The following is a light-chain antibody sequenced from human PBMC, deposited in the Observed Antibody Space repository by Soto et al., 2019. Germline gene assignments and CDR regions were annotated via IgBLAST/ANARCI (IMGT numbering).Light chain of an antibody. CDR3: CSYAGSSSFYV. J-gene: IGLJ7*01. V-gene: IGLV2-11*01. Sequence: QSALTQPRSVSGSPGQSVTISCTGTSSDVGGYNYVSWYQHHPGKAPKLMIYDVGKRPSGVPDRFSGSKSGNTASLTISGLQAEDEADYYCCSYAGSSSFYVFGVGTQLTVL. CDR2: DVG. CDR1: SSDVGGYNY.